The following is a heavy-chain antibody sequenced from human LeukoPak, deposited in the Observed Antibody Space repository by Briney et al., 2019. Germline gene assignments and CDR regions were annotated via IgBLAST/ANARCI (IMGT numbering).Heavy chain of an antibody. CDR3: ANSGDYYYYMDV. CDR2: ISGSGGNT. J-gene: IGHJ6*03. CDR1: GFTFSRNG. V-gene: IGHV3-23*01. D-gene: IGHD1-26*01. Sequence: GGSLRLSCAASGFTFSRNGMTWVRQAPGKGLEWVSAISGSGGNTCYADSVKGRFTISRDNSKNTLYLQMNSLRAEDTAVYYYANSGDYYYYMDVWGKGTTVTVSS.